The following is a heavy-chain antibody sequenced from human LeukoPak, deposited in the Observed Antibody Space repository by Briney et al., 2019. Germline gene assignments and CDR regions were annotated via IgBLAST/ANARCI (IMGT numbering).Heavy chain of an antibody. Sequence: SETLSLTCAVYGGSFSGYYWSWIRQPPGKGLEWIGEINHSGSTNYNPSLKSRVTISVDTSKNQFSLKLSSVTAADTAVYYCARTDGGYSYGFGHYYFDYWGQGTLVTVSS. CDR1: GGSFSGYY. D-gene: IGHD5-18*01. CDR3: ARTDGGYSYGFGHYYFDY. J-gene: IGHJ4*02. CDR2: INHSGST. V-gene: IGHV4-34*01.